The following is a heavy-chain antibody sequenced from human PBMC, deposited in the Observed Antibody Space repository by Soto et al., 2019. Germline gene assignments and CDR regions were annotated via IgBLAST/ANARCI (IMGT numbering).Heavy chain of an antibody. J-gene: IGHJ5*02. CDR1: GYTFTGYY. CDR3: ARATGTSDWFDP. V-gene: IGHV1-2*02. Sequence: ASVKVSCKASGYTFTGYYMHWVRQAPGQGLKWMGWINPNSGGTNYAQKFQGRVTMTRDTSISTAYMELSRLRSDDTAVYYCARATGTSDWFDPWGQGTLVTVSS. CDR2: INPNSGGT. D-gene: IGHD1-1*01.